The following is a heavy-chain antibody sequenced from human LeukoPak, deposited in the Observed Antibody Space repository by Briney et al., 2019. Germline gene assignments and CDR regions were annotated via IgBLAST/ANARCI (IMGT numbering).Heavy chain of an antibody. CDR1: GYTFTSYT. CDR2: INAGNANT. CDR3: AKDLRRGYSYGYCDY. J-gene: IGHJ4*02. V-gene: IGHV1-3*03. Sequence: ASVKVSCKASGYTFTSYTMHWVRQAPGQRLEWMGWINAGNANTKYSQEFQGRVTITRDTSASTAYMELSSLRSEDMAVYYCAKDLRRGYSYGYCDYWGQGTLVTVSS. D-gene: IGHD5-18*01.